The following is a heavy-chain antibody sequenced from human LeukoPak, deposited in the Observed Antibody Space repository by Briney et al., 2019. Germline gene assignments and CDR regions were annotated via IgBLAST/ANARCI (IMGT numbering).Heavy chain of an antibody. Sequence: PSETLSLTCTVSGGSISSSSYYWDWIRQPPGKGLEWIGSIYYSGSTYYNRSLKSRVTISVDTSKNQFSLKLSSVTAADTAVYSCARRIAVAGHYFDYWGQGTLVTVSS. D-gene: IGHD6-19*01. CDR3: ARRIAVAGHYFDY. CDR2: IYYSGST. CDR1: GGSISSSSYY. J-gene: IGHJ4*02. V-gene: IGHV4-39*01.